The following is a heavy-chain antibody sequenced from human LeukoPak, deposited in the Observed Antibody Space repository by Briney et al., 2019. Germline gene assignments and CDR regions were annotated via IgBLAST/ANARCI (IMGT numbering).Heavy chain of an antibody. CDR2: MNPNSGNT. D-gene: IGHD3-3*01. CDR3: ARRDPGSGYAFDY. J-gene: IGHJ4*02. V-gene: IGHV1-8*01. CDR1: GFTFTNYD. Sequence: ASVKVFCKASGFTFTNYDINWVRQATGRGLEWMGWMNPNSGNTGYAQKFQGRVTMTRNTSISTAYMDLSSLRSEDTAVYYCARRDPGSGYAFDYWGQGTLVTVSS.